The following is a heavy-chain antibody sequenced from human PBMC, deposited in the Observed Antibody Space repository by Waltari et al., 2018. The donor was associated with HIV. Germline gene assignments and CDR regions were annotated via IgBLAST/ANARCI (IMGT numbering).Heavy chain of an antibody. CDR2: IIPVFGTT. Sequence: VQLLQSGAGVKKPGSPVRVSCTASGVTFNNYAITWVRPAPGQGLDWMGGIIPVFGTTNYAQKFQGRLTIIADESTSTGYMELSSLRSEDTAVYYCARMATVVDWYFDLWGRGTLVTVSS. V-gene: IGHV1-69*01. J-gene: IGHJ2*01. CDR1: GVTFNNYA. D-gene: IGHD2-15*01. CDR3: ARMATVVDWYFDL.